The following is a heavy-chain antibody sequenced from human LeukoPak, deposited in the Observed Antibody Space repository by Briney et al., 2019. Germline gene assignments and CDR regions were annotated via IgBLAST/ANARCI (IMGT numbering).Heavy chain of an antibody. Sequence: PGRSLRLSCAASGFTFDDYAMHWVRQAPGKGLEWVSGISWNSGSIGYADSVKGRFTISRDNAKNSLYLQMNSLRAEDTALYYCANGQWLLSPFEGWGQGTLVTVSS. J-gene: IGHJ4*02. D-gene: IGHD3-3*01. V-gene: IGHV3-9*01. CDR1: GFTFDDYA. CDR2: ISWNSGSI. CDR3: ANGQWLLSPFEG.